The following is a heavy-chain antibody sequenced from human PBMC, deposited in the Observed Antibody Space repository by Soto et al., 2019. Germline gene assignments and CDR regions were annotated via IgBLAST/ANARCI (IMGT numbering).Heavy chain of an antibody. CDR3: ARSTDSSGWRFDY. J-gene: IGHJ4*02. V-gene: IGHV4-59*01. CDR1: GGSFSGYS. Sequence: PSETLSLTCAVYGGSFSGYSWSWIRQPPGKGLEWIGYIYYSGSTNYNPSLKSRVAISVDTSKNQFSLKLSSVTAADTAVYYCARSTDSSGWRFDYWGQGTQVTVSS. D-gene: IGHD6-19*01. CDR2: IYYSGST.